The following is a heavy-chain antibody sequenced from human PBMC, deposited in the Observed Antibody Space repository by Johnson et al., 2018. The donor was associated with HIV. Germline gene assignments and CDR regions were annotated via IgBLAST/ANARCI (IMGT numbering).Heavy chain of an antibody. D-gene: IGHD3-22*01. V-gene: IGHV3-30*04. J-gene: IGHJ3*01. CDR2: IQSEGSK. CDR1: GFTFSSYS. CDR3: ARAPDYFDSSDSNDAFDF. Sequence: QVQLVESGGGVVQPGGSLRLPCVVSGFTFSSYSIHWVRQAPGKGLEGVAFIQSEGSKPYADPVKGRFILSRDNSRNTYLQMNSLRAEDTALYYCARAPDYFDSSDSNDAFDFWGQGTMVTVSS.